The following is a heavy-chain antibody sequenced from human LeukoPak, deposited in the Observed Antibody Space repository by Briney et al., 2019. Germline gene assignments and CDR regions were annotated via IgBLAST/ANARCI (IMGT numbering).Heavy chain of an antibody. D-gene: IGHD3-22*01. J-gene: IGHJ4*02. CDR3: ARHPLSRYDSSGYYYDY. V-gene: IGHV4-59*01. CDR1: GGSISSYY. CDR2: IYYSGST. Sequence: PSETLSLTCTVSGGSISSYYWSWIRQPPGKGLEWIGYIYYSGSTNYNPSLKSRVTISVDTSKNQFSLKLSSVIAADTAVYYCARHPLSRYDSSGYYYDYWGQGTLVTVSS.